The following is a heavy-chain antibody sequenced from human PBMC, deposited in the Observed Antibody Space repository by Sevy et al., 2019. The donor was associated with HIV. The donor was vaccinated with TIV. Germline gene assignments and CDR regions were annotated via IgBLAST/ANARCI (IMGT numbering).Heavy chain of an antibody. J-gene: IGHJ5*02. CDR1: GGSISTSSYY. CDR2: SFYSGTT. Sequence: SETLSLTCTVSGGSISTSSYYWGWIRQPPGKGLEWIGNSFYSGTTYYNPSLKSRVTISVDTSKNQFSLKLSSVTAADTAVYYCARLASRLRDNSSDPCGQGTLVTVSS. D-gene: IGHD3-16*01. V-gene: IGHV4-39*01. CDR3: ARLASRLRDNSSDP.